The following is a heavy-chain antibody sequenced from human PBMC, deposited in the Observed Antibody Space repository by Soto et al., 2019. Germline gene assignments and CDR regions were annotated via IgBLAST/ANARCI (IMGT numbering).Heavy chain of an antibody. V-gene: IGHV5-10-1*01. CDR3: ARPASGGSRDAFDV. D-gene: IGHD2-15*01. J-gene: IGHJ3*01. Sequence: PGESRTISCKASAYKFTTFWLNWVRQKPGKGLEWLGRLDPTDSFTNYSPPFEGHVTISVDRSISTAYLQWNSLQAADTAIYYCARPASGGSRDAFDVWGQGTTVTVSS. CDR2: LDPTDSFT. CDR1: AYKFTTFW.